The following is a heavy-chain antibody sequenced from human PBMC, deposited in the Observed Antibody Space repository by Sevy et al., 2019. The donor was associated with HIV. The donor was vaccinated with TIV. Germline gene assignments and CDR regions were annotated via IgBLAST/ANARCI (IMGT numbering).Heavy chain of an antibody. CDR1: GFTFGNHA. D-gene: IGHD2-8*01. CDR2: ITFDGRNE. V-gene: IGHV3-30*04. J-gene: IGHJ4*01. Sequence: GGSLRLSCAASGFTFGNHAIHWVHQAPGKGLEWVAIITFDGRNEHYADSVKGRFTISRDNSKNTVYLQMTRLRTEHTAVYYCARDRCTDAVCFRWGYFDYWGQGTLVTVSS. CDR3: ARDRCTDAVCFRWGYFDY.